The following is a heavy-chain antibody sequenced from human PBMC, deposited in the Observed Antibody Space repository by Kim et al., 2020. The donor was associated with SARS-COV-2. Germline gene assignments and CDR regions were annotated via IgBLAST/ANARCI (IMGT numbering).Heavy chain of an antibody. D-gene: IGHD4-4*01. CDR3: TRDPDYSKGASFDY. V-gene: IGHV3-74*01. Sequence: GGSLRLSCAASGFTFRTYWMHWVRRVPGKGLVWVSRINDDGSVTTYADSVKGRFTISTDNSKNMMYLQMNSLGAEATAVYYCTRDPDYSKGASFDYWGQG. CDR2: INDDGSVT. CDR1: GFTFRTYW. J-gene: IGHJ4*02.